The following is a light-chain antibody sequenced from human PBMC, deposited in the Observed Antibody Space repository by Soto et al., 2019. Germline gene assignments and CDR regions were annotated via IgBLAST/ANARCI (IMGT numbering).Light chain of an antibody. Sequence: QSVLTQPPSASGTPGQRVTISCSGNSSNIGPNTVNWYQQLPGTTPKLLMYDDSARPSGVPDRFSGSKSGTSASLAISGLQAEDEADYHCAAWDDSLRAPVFGGGTKLTVL. CDR3: AAWDDSLRAPV. CDR2: DDS. V-gene: IGLV1-44*01. J-gene: IGLJ2*01. CDR1: SSNIGPNT.